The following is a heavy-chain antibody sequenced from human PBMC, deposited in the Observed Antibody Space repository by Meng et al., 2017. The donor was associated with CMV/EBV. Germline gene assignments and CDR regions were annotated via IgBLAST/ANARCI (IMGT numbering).Heavy chain of an antibody. D-gene: IGHD3-22*01. CDR1: GYISSSSYY. J-gene: IGHJ4*02. CDR2: IYYSGST. V-gene: IGHV4-39*01. CDR3: ARDYYDSSGYRYFDY. Sequence: GYISSSSYYWGWIRHPPGKGLEWIGSIYYSGSTYYNPSLKSRVTISVDTSKNQFSLKLSSVTAADTAVYYCARDYYDSSGYRYFDYWGQGTLVTVSS.